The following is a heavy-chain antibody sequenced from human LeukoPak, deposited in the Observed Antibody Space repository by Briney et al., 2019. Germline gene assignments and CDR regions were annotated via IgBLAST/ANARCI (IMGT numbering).Heavy chain of an antibody. CDR2: IKQDGSEK. CDR3: ARTRLSSDC. J-gene: IGHJ4*02. D-gene: IGHD2/OR15-2a*01. CDR1: GFTFSNYW. Sequence: GGSLRLSCAASGFTFSNYWMSWVRQAPGKGLEWVANIKQDGSEKYYVDFVKGRFTISRDNVKNSLYLQMNSLRDEDTAVYYCARTRLSSDCWGQGTLVTVSS. V-gene: IGHV3-7*01.